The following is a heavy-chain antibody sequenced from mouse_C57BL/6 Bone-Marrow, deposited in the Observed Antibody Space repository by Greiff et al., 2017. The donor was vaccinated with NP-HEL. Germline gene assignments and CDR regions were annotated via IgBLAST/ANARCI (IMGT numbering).Heavy chain of an antibody. Sequence: EVQGVESGGGLVKPGGSLKLSCAASGFTFSSYAMSWVRQTPEKRLEWVATISDGGSYTYYPDNVKGRLTISRVHAKNTMYLQRGHLKSEDAAMYYCARGSSSAWFAYGGQGTLVAVSA. CDR3: ARGSSSAWFAY. V-gene: IGHV5-4*01. D-gene: IGHD3-1*01. CDR1: GFTFSSYA. J-gene: IGHJ3*01. CDR2: ISDGGSYT.